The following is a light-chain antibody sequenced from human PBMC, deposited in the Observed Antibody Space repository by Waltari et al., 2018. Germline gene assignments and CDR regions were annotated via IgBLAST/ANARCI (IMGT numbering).Light chain of an antibody. V-gene: IGKV3-11*01. CDR3: QRRANRRPWT. CDR2: GAS. Sequence: EIVMTQSPATLSLSPGERATLSCRASRSVNRFLLWYPQKPGQAHRLVIYGASSRATGIRDRFSGSGSGTDFTLTISSLEPEDVAVDYCQRRANRRPWTFGQGTKVEV. CDR1: RSVNRF. J-gene: IGKJ1*01.